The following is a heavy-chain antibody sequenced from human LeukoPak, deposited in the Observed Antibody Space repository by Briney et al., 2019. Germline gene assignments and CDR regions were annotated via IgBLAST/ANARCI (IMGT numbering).Heavy chain of an antibody. J-gene: IGHJ4*02. CDR2: ISSSSSTI. D-gene: IGHD6-6*01. Sequence: GGSLRLSCAASGFTFSSYSMNWVRQAPGKGLEWVSYISSSSSTIYYADSVKGRFTISRDNAKNSLYLQMNSLRAEDTAVYYCARDPLEYSSSPILGSFDYWGQGTLVTVSS. CDR3: ARDPLEYSSSPILGSFDY. CDR1: GFTFSSYS. V-gene: IGHV3-48*01.